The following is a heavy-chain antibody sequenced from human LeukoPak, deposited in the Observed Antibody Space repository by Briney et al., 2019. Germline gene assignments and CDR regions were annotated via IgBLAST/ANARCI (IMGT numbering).Heavy chain of an antibody. J-gene: IGHJ5*02. CDR3: VRAYHPGGWFDP. CDR1: GFTFSDYW. V-gene: IGHV3-74*01. CDR2: INTDESST. D-gene: IGHD2-21*01. Sequence: PGGSLRLSCAASGFTFSDYWMHWVRQAPGKGLVWVSRINTDESSTNYADSVKGRFTISRDNAKDSLYLQMNSLTAEDTAMYYCVRAYHPGGWFDPWGQGTLVTVSS.